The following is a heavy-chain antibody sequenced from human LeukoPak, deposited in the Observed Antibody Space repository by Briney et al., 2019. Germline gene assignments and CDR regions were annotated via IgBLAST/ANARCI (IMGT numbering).Heavy chain of an antibody. CDR3: ARGAVAVFDY. J-gene: IGHJ4*02. CDR2: INHSGST. Sequence: LETLSLTCTVSGGSISRYYWSWIRQPPVKELEWIGEINHSGSTNYNPSLKSRVTISVDTSKNQFSLKLSSVTAADTAVYYCARGAVAVFDYWGQGTLVTVSS. V-gene: IGHV4-34*01. CDR1: GGSISRYY. D-gene: IGHD6-19*01.